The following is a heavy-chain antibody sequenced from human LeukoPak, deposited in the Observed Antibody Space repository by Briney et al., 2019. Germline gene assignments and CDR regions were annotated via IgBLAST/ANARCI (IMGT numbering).Heavy chain of an antibody. V-gene: IGHV4-34*01. J-gene: IGHJ4*02. CDR2: INHSGST. CDR1: GGSFSGHY. CDR3: ARHSYYDSSGYYYYFDY. D-gene: IGHD3-22*01. Sequence: SETLSLTCAVYGGSFSGHYWSWIRQPPGKGLEWIGEINHSGSTNYNPSLKSRVTISVDTSKNQFPLKLSSVTAADTAVYYCARHSYYDSSGYYYYFDYWGQGTLVTVSS.